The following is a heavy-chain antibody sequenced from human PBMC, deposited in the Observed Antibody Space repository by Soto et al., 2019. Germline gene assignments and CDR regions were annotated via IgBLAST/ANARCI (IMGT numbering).Heavy chain of an antibody. V-gene: IGHV1-3*01. Sequence: ASVKVSCKASGYTFTSYAMHWVRQAPGQRLEWMGWINAGNGNTKYSQKFQGRVTITRDTSASTAYMELSSLRSEDTAVYYCARSPVEGIFGVEPPHSPFDYWGQGTLVTVSS. CDR3: ARSPVEGIFGVEPPHSPFDY. CDR2: INAGNGNT. J-gene: IGHJ4*02. CDR1: GYTFTSYA. D-gene: IGHD3-3*01.